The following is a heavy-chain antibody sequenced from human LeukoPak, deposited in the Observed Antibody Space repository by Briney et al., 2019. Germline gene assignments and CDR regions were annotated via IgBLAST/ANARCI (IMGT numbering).Heavy chain of an antibody. CDR1: GYTFTSYY. CDR2: INPSGGST. Sequence: VASVKVSCTASGYTFTSYYMHWVRQAPGQGLEWMGIINPSGGSTSYAQKFQGRVTMTRDTSTSTVYMELSSLRSEDTAVYYCARKLGIAVADDAFDIWGQGTMVTVSS. CDR3: ARKLGIAVADDAFDI. J-gene: IGHJ3*02. V-gene: IGHV1-46*01. D-gene: IGHD6-19*01.